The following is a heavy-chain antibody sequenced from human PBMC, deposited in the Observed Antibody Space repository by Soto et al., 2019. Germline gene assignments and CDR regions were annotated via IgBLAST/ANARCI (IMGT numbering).Heavy chain of an antibody. V-gene: IGHV3-23*01. CDR2: ISGSGDST. CDR3: ARRGSGSYYDC. J-gene: IGHJ4*02. D-gene: IGHD1-26*01. CDR1: GFTFSSYA. Sequence: EVQLLESGGGLVQPGGSLRLSCAASGFTFSSYAMRWVRQAPGKGLEWVSAISGSGDSTYYADSVKGRFTISRDNSKNTLHLQMNSLRAEDTAIYYCARRGSGSYYDCWGQGTLVTVSS.